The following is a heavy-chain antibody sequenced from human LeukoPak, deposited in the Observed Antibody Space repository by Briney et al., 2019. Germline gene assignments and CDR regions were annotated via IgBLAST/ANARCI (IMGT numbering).Heavy chain of an antibody. CDR2: IXXXGSNK. V-gene: IGHV3-30*02. CDR3: AKSARRYCSGGSCYYFDY. Sequence: PGGSLRLSCAASGFTFSSYGMHWVRQAPGKGLEWVAFIXXXGSNKYYADSVKGRFTISRDNSKNTLYLQMNSLRAEDTAVYYCAKSARRYCSGGSCYYFDYWGQGTLVTVSS. D-gene: IGHD2-15*01. CDR1: GFTFSSYG. J-gene: IGHJ4*02.